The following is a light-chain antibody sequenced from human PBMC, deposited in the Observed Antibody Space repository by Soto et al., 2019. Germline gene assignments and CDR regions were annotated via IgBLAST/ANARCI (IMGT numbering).Light chain of an antibody. V-gene: IGLV1-44*01. J-gene: IGLJ1*01. CDR1: SSNIGRST. CDR2: ANS. CDR3: AAWDDSLNGFV. Sequence: QSVLTQPPSASGTPGQRVTISCSGSSSNIGRSTVNWYQQLPGTAPKLFMYANSQRPSGVPDRFSGSRSGTSASLAISGLQSEDEADYYCAAWDDSLNGFVFGTGTKVTVL.